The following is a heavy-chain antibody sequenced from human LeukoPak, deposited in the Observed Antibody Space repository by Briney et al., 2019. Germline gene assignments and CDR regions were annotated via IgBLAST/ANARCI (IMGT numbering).Heavy chain of an antibody. V-gene: IGHV1-18*01. D-gene: IGHD3-10*01. Sequence: ASVMVSCKASGCIFSTYGISWVRQAPGQGLEWMGWISGYNGNTNYAQKLQGRVTMTTDTSTSTAYMEVRSLRSDDTALYYCARVDAMAREVINWFDPWGQGTLVTVSS. CDR3: ARVDAMAREVINWFDP. J-gene: IGHJ5*02. CDR2: ISGYNGNT. CDR1: GCIFSTYG.